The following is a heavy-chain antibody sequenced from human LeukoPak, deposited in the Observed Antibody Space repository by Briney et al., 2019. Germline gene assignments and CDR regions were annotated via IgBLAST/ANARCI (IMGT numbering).Heavy chain of an antibody. J-gene: IGHJ4*02. D-gene: IGHD5-18*01. CDR1: GFTFSSYG. CDR3: ARDFGGTAMVSPADY. CDR2: IRYDGSYK. V-gene: IGHV3-30*02. Sequence: GGSLRLSCAASGFTFSSYGMHWVRQAPGKGLEWVAFIRYDGSYKYYADSVKGRFTISRDNSKNTLYLQMNSLRAEDTAVYYCARDFGGTAMVSPADYWGQGTLVTVSS.